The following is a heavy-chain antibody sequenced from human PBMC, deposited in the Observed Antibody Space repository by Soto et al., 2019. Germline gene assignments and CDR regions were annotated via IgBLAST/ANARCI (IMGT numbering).Heavy chain of an antibody. CDR1: GGTFSSYA. V-gene: IGHV1-69*06. Sequence: SVKVSCKASGGTFSSYAISWLRQAPGQGLEWMGGIIPIFGTANYAQKFQGRVTITADKSTSTAYMELSSLRSEDTAVYYCLRYCSSTSCSPDYYYGMDVWGQGTTVTVSS. J-gene: IGHJ6*02. D-gene: IGHD2-2*01. CDR2: IIPIFGTA. CDR3: LRYCSSTSCSPDYYYGMDV.